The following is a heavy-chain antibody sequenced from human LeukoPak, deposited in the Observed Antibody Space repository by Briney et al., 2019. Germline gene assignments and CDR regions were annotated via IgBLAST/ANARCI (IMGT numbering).Heavy chain of an antibody. Sequence: GGSLRLSCAASGFAFSTNWMHWVRQAPGKGLVWVSHISTDARAITYADFVKGRFTISRDNAKNTLYLQMNSLRAEDTALYYCVRGQATAWGLDYWGQGTLVTVSS. D-gene: IGHD6-13*01. CDR2: ISTDARAI. CDR3: VRGQATAWGLDY. J-gene: IGHJ4*02. V-gene: IGHV3-74*01. CDR1: GFAFSTNW.